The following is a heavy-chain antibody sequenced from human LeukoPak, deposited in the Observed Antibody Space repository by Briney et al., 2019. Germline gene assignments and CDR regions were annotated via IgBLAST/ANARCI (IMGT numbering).Heavy chain of an antibody. D-gene: IGHD2-21*02. Sequence: GGSLRLSCAVSGFTFSIYLMHWVRQAPGKGPVWVSRISSDGTRTGYVDSVRGRFTISRDNAKNTLYLQMNSLRVEDTAVYYCARSPNCGGDCSWGQGTLVSVSS. CDR1: GFTFSIYL. V-gene: IGHV3-74*01. CDR3: ARSPNCGGDCS. CDR2: ISSDGTRT. J-gene: IGHJ5*02.